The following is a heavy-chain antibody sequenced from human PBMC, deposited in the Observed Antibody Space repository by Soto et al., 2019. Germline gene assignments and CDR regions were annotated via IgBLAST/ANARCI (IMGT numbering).Heavy chain of an antibody. V-gene: IGHV4-31*01. Sequence: QVQLQESGPGLVKPSQTLSLSCTVSGGSLSSGGYYWSWIRQHPGKGLEWIGFIYYSGSTYYNPSLKSLVTIAVDTSQNQFSLKLSSGTAAGTAVYYCARDTQRGYSGYFDSWGQGTLVTVSS. CDR3: ARDTQRGYSGYFDS. D-gene: IGHD5-12*01. J-gene: IGHJ4*02. CDR2: IYYSGST. CDR1: GGSLSSGGYY.